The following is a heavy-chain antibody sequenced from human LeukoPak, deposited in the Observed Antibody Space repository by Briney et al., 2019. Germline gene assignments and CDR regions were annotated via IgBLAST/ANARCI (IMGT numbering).Heavy chain of an antibody. CDR1: GFTVSSNY. CDR2: IYSGGST. CDR3: ARARYDILTGYYQYYFDY. Sequence: PGGSLRLSCAASGFTVSSNYMGWVRQAPGKGLEWVSVIYSGGSTYYADSVKGRFTISRDNSKNTLYLQMNSLRAEDTAVYYCARARYDILTGYYQYYFDYWGQGTLVTVSS. J-gene: IGHJ4*02. V-gene: IGHV3-53*01. D-gene: IGHD3-9*01.